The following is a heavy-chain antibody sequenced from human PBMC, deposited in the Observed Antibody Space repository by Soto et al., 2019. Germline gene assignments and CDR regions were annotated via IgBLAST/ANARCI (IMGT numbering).Heavy chain of an antibody. V-gene: IGHV3-30-3*01. J-gene: IGHJ6*02. CDR2: MSHDGNIK. CDR1: GFTFSSHT. CDR3: AGRNAMDV. Sequence: GGSLRLSCAASGFTFSSHTMHWVRQAPGKGLEWLSLMSHDGNIKYYMDSVKGRFTISRDNARNLLYLQMNSLRAEDTALYYCAGRNAMDVWGQGTTVTVSS.